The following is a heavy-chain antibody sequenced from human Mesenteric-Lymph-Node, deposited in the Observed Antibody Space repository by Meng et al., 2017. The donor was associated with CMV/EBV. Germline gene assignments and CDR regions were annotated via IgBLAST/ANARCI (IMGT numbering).Heavy chain of an antibody. CDR1: PFSSYA. V-gene: IGHV1-69*01. CDR3: ARARVVVPSNLYNWFDP. J-gene: IGHJ5*02. Sequence: PFSSYAVAWVRQAPGQGLEWMGGVIPIFGTSNYAQKFQGRVTITADESTATAYMELRSLRSEDTAMYYCARARVVVPSNLYNWFDPWGQGTLVTVSS. D-gene: IGHD2-2*01. CDR2: VIPIFGTS.